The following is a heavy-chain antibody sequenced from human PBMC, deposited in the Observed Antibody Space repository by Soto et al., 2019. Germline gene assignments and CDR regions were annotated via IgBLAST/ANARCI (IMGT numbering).Heavy chain of an antibody. D-gene: IGHD2-21*02. Sequence: QVQLVQSGAEVKKPGASVKVSCKASEYTFTSYDINWVRQATGQGLEWMGWMNPNSGNTGYAQKCQGRLTMTNKTAISKAYMELSSLRSEDTAVYYCARDSAGGGNSGRWFDPWGQGTLVTVSS. CDR3: ARDSAGGGNSGRWFDP. J-gene: IGHJ5*02. CDR2: MNPNSGNT. V-gene: IGHV1-8*01. CDR1: EYTFTSYD.